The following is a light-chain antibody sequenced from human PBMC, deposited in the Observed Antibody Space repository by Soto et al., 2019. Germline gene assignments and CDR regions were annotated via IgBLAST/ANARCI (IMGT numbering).Light chain of an antibody. CDR3: QQYNTYPGT. CDR2: KAS. CDR1: QGISRW. V-gene: IGKV1-5*03. Sequence: DIQMTQSPSTLAASEGDRVTITCRAGQGISRWLTWYQQKPGKAPKLLIYKASILEKGVASRFSGSGSGTEFTLTIGSLQPDDFATYFCQQYNTYPGTFGQGTTVEIK. J-gene: IGKJ1*01.